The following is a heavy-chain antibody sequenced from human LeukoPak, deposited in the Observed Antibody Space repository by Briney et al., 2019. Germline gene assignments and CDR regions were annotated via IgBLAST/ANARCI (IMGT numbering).Heavy chain of an antibody. J-gene: IGHJ6*03. V-gene: IGHV1-69*01. CDR2: IIPVFGTA. CDR3: ARVQGSGGYYYYYMDV. CDR1: GGTFSSYA. D-gene: IGHD3-10*01. Sequence: SVKVSCKASGGTFSSYAISWVRQAPGQGLEWMGGIIPVFGTANYAQKFQGRVTITADGSTSTAYMELSSLRSEDTAVYYCARVQGSGGYYYYYMDVWGKGTTVTVSS.